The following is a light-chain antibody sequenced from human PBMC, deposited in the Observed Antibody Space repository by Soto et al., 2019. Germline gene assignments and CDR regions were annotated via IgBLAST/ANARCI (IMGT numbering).Light chain of an antibody. V-gene: IGKV1-9*01. CDR2: AAF. Sequence: DIQLTQSPSFLSASVGDRVTITCRASQGVNSGLAWYQQKPGKAPKLLIYAAFTLKSGVPSRFSGSGSGADFSLTISSLQPEDSATYYCQQLQSYPVTFGGGTKVDIK. CDR1: QGVNSG. CDR3: QQLQSYPVT. J-gene: IGKJ4*01.